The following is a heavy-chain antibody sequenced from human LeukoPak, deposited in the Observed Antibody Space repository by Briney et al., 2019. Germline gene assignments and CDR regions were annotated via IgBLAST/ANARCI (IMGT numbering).Heavy chain of an antibody. V-gene: IGHV3-11*01. CDR2: ISSSCSTI. J-gene: IGHJ4*02. CDR3: ARDQQRDYTDY. D-gene: IGHD6-13*01. Sequence: RQAPGKGLEWVSYISSSCSTIYYADSVKGRFTISRDNAKNSLYLQMNSLRAEDTAVYYCARDQQRDYTDYWGQGTLVTVSS.